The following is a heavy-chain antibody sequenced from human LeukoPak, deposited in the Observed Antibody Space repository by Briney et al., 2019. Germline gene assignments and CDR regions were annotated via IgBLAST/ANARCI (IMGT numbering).Heavy chain of an antibody. Sequence: GGSLRLSCAASGFTFSSYSMNWVRQAPGKGLEWVSSISSRSSYIHYADSVKGRFTISRDNAKNSLYLQMNSLRAEDTAVYYCATGRDGYNLHAFDIWGQGTMVTVSS. J-gene: IGHJ3*02. D-gene: IGHD5-24*01. V-gene: IGHV3-21*04. CDR2: ISSRSSYI. CDR1: GFTFSSYS. CDR3: ATGRDGYNLHAFDI.